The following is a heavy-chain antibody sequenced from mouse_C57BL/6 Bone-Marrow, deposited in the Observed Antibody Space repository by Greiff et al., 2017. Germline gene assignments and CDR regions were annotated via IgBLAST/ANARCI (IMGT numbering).Heavy chain of an antibody. J-gene: IGHJ2*01. CDR2: ISSGGSYT. Sequence: DVMLVESGGDLVKPGGSLKLSCAASGFTFSSYGMSWVRQTPDKRLEWVATISSGGSYTYYPDSVKGRFTISRDKAKNTLYLQMSSLKSEDTAMDYCARDRYYFDYWGQGTALTVSS. V-gene: IGHV5-6*02. CDR3: ARDRYYFDY. CDR1: GFTFSSYG.